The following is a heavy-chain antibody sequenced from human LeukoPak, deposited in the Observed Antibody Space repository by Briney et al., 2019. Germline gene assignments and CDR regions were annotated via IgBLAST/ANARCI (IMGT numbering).Heavy chain of an antibody. D-gene: IGHD3-16*01. Sequence: SETLSLTCTVSGGSISSSSYYWGWIRQPPGKGLEWIGSIYYSGSTNYNPSLKSRVTISVDTSKNQFSLKLSSVTAADTAVYYCAGTNRPKGDDGDYWGQGTLVTVSS. J-gene: IGHJ4*02. CDR3: AGTNRPKGDDGDY. CDR1: GGSISSSSYY. CDR2: IYYSGST. V-gene: IGHV4-39*07.